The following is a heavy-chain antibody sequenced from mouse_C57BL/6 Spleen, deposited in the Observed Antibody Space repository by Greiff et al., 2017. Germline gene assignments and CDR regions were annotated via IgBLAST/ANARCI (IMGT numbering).Heavy chain of an antibody. CDR2: ISSGGDYI. D-gene: IGHD1-1*01. CDR3: TGDRASITTVVGPGGD. Sequence: EVQLQESGEGLVKPGGSLKLSCAASGFTFSSYAMSWVRQTPEKRLAWVAYISSGGDYIYYADTVKGRFTLSRDNARNTLYLQMSSLKSEDTAMYYCTGDRASITTVVGPGGDWGQGTLVTVSA. J-gene: IGHJ3*01. V-gene: IGHV5-9-1*02. CDR1: GFTFSSYA.